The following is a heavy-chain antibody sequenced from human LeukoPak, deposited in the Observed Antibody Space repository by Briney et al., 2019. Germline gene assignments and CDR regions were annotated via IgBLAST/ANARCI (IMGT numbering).Heavy chain of an antibody. CDR1: GFTFSSYA. J-gene: IGHJ6*02. CDR2: ISGSGGST. CDR3: AKGIDWYYYHGMDV. Sequence: GGSLRLSCAASGFTFSSYAMSWVRQAPGKGLEWVSAISGSGGSTYYADSVKGRFTISRDNSKNTLYLQMNSLRAEDTAVYYCAKGIDWYYYHGMDVWGQGTTVTVSS. D-gene: IGHD1-26*01. V-gene: IGHV3-23*01.